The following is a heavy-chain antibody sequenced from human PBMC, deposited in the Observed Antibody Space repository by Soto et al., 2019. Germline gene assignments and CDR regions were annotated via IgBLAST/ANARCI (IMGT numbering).Heavy chain of an antibody. CDR1: GFTFSSYA. Sequence: GGSLRLSCAASGFTFSSYAMSWVRQAPGKGLEWVSAISASGGSTHYADSVKGRLTISRDNSKNTLYLQMNSLRAEDTAVYYCARDDPNYYDILTGYPLPYFDYWGQGTLVTVSS. CDR3: ARDDPNYYDILTGYPLPYFDY. CDR2: ISASGGST. J-gene: IGHJ4*02. D-gene: IGHD3-9*01. V-gene: IGHV3-23*01.